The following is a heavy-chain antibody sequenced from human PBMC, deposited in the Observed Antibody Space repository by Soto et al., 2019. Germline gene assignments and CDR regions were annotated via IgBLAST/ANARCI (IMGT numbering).Heavy chain of an antibody. CDR3: ASPRGVNNFG. CDR1: GGYISSSSW. CDR2: VYHSGTT. V-gene: IGHV4-4*02. J-gene: IGHJ4*02. Sequence: QVQLQESGPGLVKPSETLSLTCAVSGGYISSSSWWTWVRQPPGKGLEWIGEVYHSGTTNYNPSLKSRVTISVDKSKNQSSLKLSSVTAADTGMHSCASPRGVNNFGWGRGPLVTVSS. D-gene: IGHD3-10*01.